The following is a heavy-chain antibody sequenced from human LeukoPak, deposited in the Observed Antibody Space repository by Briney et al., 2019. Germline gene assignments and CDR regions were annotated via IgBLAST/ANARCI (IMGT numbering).Heavy chain of an antibody. CDR1: GFTFSTYF. Sequence: QAGGSLRFSCSASGFTFSTYFMHWVRQAPGKGLECVSAITGSGGSTYYADSVKGRFTISRDNSKNTLYLQMSSLRAEDTAVYYCVRDQRGGSSGYYDSWGQGTLVTVSS. CDR2: ITGSGGST. V-gene: IGHV3-64D*06. J-gene: IGHJ4*02. D-gene: IGHD3-22*01. CDR3: VRDQRGGSSGYYDS.